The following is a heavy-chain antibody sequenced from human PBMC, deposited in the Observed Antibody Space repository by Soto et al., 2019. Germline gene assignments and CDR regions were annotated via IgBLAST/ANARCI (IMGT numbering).Heavy chain of an antibody. Sequence: SRAWWTWIRQAPGKGLERVAIMNEDGSERYYVDSVKGRFAISRDNAKNALFLQMNSLRVEDTAVYFCARARANSRLDNWAQGSLVTVSS. D-gene: IGHD3-22*01. CDR3: ARARANSRLDN. CDR2: MNEDGSER. CDR1: SRAW. V-gene: IGHV3-7*03. J-gene: IGHJ4*02.